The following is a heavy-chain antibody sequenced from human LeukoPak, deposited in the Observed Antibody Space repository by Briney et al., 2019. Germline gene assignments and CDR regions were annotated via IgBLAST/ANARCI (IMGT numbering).Heavy chain of an antibody. V-gene: IGHV4-61*02. Sequence: SETLSLTCTVSGGSISSGSYYWSWIRQPAGKGLEWIGRIYTSGSTNYNPSLKSRVTISVDTSKNQFSLKLSSVTAADTAVYYCARDPAYYFDYWGQGTLVTVSS. CDR1: GGSISSGSYY. J-gene: IGHJ4*02. CDR3: ARDPAYYFDY. CDR2: IYTSGST.